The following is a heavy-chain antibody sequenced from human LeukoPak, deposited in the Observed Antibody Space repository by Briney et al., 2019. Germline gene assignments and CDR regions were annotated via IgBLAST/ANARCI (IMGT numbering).Heavy chain of an antibody. CDR3: AYEILGFHDFWSGYASSGMDV. D-gene: IGHD3-3*01. J-gene: IGHJ6*02. CDR1: GGTFSSYA. CDR2: IIPILGIA. V-gene: IGHV1-69*04. Sequence: SVKVPCKASGGTFSSYAISWVRQAPGQGLEWMGRIIPILGIANYAQKFQGRVTITADKSTSTAYMELSSLRSEDTAVYYCAYEILGFHDFWSGYASSGMDVWGQGTTVTVSS.